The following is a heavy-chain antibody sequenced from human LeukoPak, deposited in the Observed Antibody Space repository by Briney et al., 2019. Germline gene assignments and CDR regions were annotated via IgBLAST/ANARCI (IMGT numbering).Heavy chain of an antibody. Sequence: PGGSLRLSCAASGFTFDDYAMHWVRQAPGKGLEWVPGISWNSGSIGYADSVKGRFTISRDNAKNSLYLQMNSLRAEDMALYYCAKDAGGKYCTNGVCYSDYYYYMDVWGKGTTVTVSS. D-gene: IGHD2-8*01. J-gene: IGHJ6*03. CDR2: ISWNSGSI. V-gene: IGHV3-9*03. CDR1: GFTFDDYA. CDR3: AKDAGGKYCTNGVCYSDYYYYMDV.